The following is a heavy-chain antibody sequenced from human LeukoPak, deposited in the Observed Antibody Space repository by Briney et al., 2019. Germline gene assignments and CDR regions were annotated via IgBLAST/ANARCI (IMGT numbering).Heavy chain of an antibody. J-gene: IGHJ2*01. CDR1: GGSISNYF. CDR3: ARVYYSNSYDYWYFDL. V-gene: IGHV4-59*01. Sequence: SETLSLTCTVSGGSISNYFWGWVRQPAGKGLEWIGYIYYSGSTNYNPSLKSRVTISVDTSKNQFSLKLSSVTAADTAVYYCARVYYSNSYDYWYFDLWGRGTLVTVSS. D-gene: IGHD6-13*01. CDR2: IYYSGST.